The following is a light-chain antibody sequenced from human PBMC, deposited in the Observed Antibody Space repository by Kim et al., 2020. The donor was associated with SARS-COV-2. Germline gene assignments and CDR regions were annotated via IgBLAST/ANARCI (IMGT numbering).Light chain of an antibody. Sequence: QSALTQPASVSGSPGQSITISCTGTSSDVGGYDYVSWYQQHQGKAPKLMIYDVSKRPSGVSNRFSGSKSGNTASLTISGLQAEDEADYCCSSFTSSSTYWVFGGGTKLAVL. CDR1: SSDVGGYDY. CDR2: DVS. J-gene: IGLJ3*02. V-gene: IGLV2-14*01. CDR3: SSFTSSSTYWV.